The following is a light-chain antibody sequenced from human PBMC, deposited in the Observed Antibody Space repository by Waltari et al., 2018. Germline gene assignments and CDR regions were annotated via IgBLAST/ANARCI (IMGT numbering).Light chain of an antibody. CDR2: EVS. J-gene: IGLJ1*01. V-gene: IGLV2-14*01. Sequence: QSALTQPASVSGSPGQSITISCSGTDSDVGAYDFVSWYQQHPGKAPHLIIYEVSNRPSGSSNRFYASKSGNTASLTISGLQAEDEADYYCSSYTTSSAPGVVGTGTRVTVL. CDR3: SSYTTSSAPGV. CDR1: DSDVGAYDF.